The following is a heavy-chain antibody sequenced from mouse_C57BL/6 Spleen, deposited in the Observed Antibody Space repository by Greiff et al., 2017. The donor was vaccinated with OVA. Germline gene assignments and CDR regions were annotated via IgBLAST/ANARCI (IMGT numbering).Heavy chain of an antibody. V-gene: IGHV1-50*01. J-gene: IGHJ2*01. CDR3: ARGVYYGSRYFDY. CDR2: IDPSDSDT. D-gene: IGHD1-1*01. CDR1: GYTFTSYW. Sequence: QVQLQQPGAELVKPGASVKLSCKASGYTFTSYWMQWVKQRPGQGLEWIGEIDPSDSDTNYNQKFKGKATLTVDTSSSTAYMQLSSLTSEDSAVYYCARGVYYGSRYFDYWGQGTTLTVSS.